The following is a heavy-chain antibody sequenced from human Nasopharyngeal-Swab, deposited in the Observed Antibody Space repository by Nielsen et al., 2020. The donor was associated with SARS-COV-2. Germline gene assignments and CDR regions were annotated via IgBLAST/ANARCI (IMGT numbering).Heavy chain of an antibody. V-gene: IGHV3-48*03. CDR2: ISSSGSTR. Sequence: GESLKISCAASGFTFDDYAMNWVRQAPGKGLEWVSYISSSGSTRYYADSVKGRFTISRDNAKNSLYLQMNSLRAEDTAVYYCASARPTLDVWGQGTTVTVSS. CDR1: GFTFDDYA. J-gene: IGHJ6*02. CDR3: ASARPTLDV.